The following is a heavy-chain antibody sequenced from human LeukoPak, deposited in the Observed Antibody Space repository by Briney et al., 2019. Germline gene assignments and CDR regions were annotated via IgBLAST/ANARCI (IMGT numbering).Heavy chain of an antibody. D-gene: IGHD1-7*01. CDR3: ARGYVTGTRLFDY. J-gene: IGHJ4*02. Sequence: SETLSLTCAVYGGSFSGYYRSWIRQPPGKGLEWIGEINHSGSTNYNPSLKSRVTISVDTSKNQFSLKLSSVTAADTAVYYCARGYVTGTRLFDYWGQGTLVTVSS. V-gene: IGHV4-34*01. CDR1: GGSFSGYY. CDR2: INHSGST.